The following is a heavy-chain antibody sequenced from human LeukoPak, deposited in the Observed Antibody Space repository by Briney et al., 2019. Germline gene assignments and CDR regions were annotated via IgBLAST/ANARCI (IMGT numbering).Heavy chain of an antibody. CDR1: GFTFDDYA. J-gene: IGHJ6*02. V-gene: IGHV3-9*01. Sequence: GRSLRLSCAASGFTFDDYAMHWVRQAPGKGLEWVSGISWNSGSIGYADSVKGRFTISRDNSKNTLYLQMNGLRAEDTAVYYCAKVVDYGMDVWGQGTTVTVSS. CDR2: ISWNSGSI. D-gene: IGHD2-15*01. CDR3: AKVVDYGMDV.